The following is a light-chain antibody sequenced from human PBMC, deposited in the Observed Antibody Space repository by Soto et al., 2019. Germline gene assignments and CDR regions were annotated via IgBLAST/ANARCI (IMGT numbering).Light chain of an antibody. Sequence: EIVFTQSPATLSLSPGERVTLSCRTSHSVNSHVAWYQQKPGQAPRLLLYGASTRATGIPVRFSGSGFGTEFTLTISSLQSEDFAVYYCQQYKNWPLFGQGTRLEI. CDR1: HSVNSH. CDR3: QQYKNWPL. CDR2: GAS. V-gene: IGKV3-15*01. J-gene: IGKJ5*01.